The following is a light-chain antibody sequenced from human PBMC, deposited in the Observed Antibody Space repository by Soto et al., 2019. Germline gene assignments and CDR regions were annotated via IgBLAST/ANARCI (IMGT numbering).Light chain of an antibody. CDR3: QQYGSSSWT. CDR2: GAS. CDR1: QSVSSSY. V-gene: IGKV3-20*01. J-gene: IGKJ1*01. Sequence: EIVLTQSPGTLSLCQGERATLSCRASQSVSSSYLAWYQQKPGQAPRLLIYGASSRATGIPDRFSGSGSGTDFTLTISRLEPEDFAVYYCQQYGSSSWTFGQGTKVEIK.